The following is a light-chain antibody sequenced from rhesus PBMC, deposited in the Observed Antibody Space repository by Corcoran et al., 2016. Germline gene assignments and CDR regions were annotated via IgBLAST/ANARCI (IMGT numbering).Light chain of an antibody. J-gene: IGKJ3*01. CDR3: QHNYGTPFT. CDR2: KAS. Sequence: DIQMTQSPSSLSASVGDRVTITCRTSENVNNYLNWYQQKPGKAPKLLIYKASTLQSGVPSRFSGSGSGTDYTSTISSLQSEDVATYYCQHNYGTPFTFGPGTKLDIK. CDR1: ENVNNY. V-gene: IGKV1-74*01.